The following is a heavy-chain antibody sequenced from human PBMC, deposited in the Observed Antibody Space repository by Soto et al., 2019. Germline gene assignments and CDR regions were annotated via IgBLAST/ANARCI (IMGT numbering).Heavy chain of an antibody. Sequence: PSETLSLTCTVSGGSISSYYWSWIRQPPGKGLEWIGYIYYSGSTNYNPSLKSRVTISVDTSKNQFSLKLSSVTAADTDVYYCARRYAYIAAAPFDYWGQGTLVTVSS. CDR1: GGSISSYY. CDR2: IYYSGST. D-gene: IGHD6-13*01. J-gene: IGHJ4*02. V-gene: IGHV4-59*01. CDR3: ARRYAYIAAAPFDY.